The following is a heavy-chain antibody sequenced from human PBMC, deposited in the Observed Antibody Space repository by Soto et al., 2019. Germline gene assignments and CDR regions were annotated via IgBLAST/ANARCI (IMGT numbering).Heavy chain of an antibody. CDR1: GFTVSSNY. Sequence: EVQLVESGGGLVQPGGSLRLSCAASGFTVSSNYMSWVRQAPGKGLEWVSFIYSGGSTSYADSVRGRFTISRDNSKNTLYLKMNSLRAEDTAVYYCARGHYYFDYWGQGTLVTVSS. CDR2: IYSGGST. V-gene: IGHV3-66*01. J-gene: IGHJ4*02. CDR3: ARGHYYFDY.